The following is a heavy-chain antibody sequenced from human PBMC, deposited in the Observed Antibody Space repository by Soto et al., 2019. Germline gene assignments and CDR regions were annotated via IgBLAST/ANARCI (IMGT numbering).Heavy chain of an antibody. V-gene: IGHV1-69*12. CDR2: IIPIFGTA. D-gene: IGHD1-26*01. CDR1: GGTFSSYA. J-gene: IGHJ6*02. CDR3: ARHPVSGSYAYYYGMDV. Sequence: QVQLVQSGAEVKKPGSSVKVSCKASGGTFSSYAISWVRQAPGQGLEWMGGIIPIFGTANYAQKFQGRVTITADESTSTAYMELSSLISEDTAVYYCARHPVSGSYAYYYGMDVWGQGTTVTVSS.